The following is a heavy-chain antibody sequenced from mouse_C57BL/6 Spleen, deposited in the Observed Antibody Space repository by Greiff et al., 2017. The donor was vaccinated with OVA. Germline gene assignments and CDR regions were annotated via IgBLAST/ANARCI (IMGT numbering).Heavy chain of an antibody. CDR3: ARGGFYGSSPHYAMDY. Sequence: VQLQQSGAELVKPGASVKMSCKASGYTFTSYWITWVKQRPGQGLEWIGDIYPGSGSTNYNEKFKSKATLTVDTSSSTAYMQLSSLTSEDSAVYYCARGGFYGSSPHYAMDYWGQGTSVTVSS. J-gene: IGHJ4*01. V-gene: IGHV1-55*01. D-gene: IGHD1-1*01. CDR1: GYTFTSYW. CDR2: IYPGSGST.